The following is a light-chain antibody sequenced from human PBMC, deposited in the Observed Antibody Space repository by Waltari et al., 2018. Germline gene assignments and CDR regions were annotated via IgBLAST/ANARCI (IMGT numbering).Light chain of an antibody. J-gene: IGKJ3*01. CDR1: QSISRY. CDR3: QQSSSTPPFT. V-gene: IGKV1-39*01. Sequence: DIQMTQSPSSLSASVGDRVTSTCRASQSISRYLNWYQQKPGKAPKLLIYAASRLQSGVPSRFSGSGSGTDFTLTINSLQPEDFATYYCQQSSSTPPFTFGPGTKVDIK. CDR2: AAS.